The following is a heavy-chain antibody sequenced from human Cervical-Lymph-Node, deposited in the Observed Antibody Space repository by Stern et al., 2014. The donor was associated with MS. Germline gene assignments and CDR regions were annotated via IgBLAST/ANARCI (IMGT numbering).Heavy chain of an antibody. V-gene: IGHV1-18*01. D-gene: IGHD6-13*01. CDR2: INAYTGHT. Sequence: VQLVESGTEVKKPGASVKVSCKASGYTFSNYGISWVRQAPGQGLEWMGWINAYTGHTSYAQNLQGRVNMTTETSTSTAYMELRSLRSDDTAIYYCARFTVARILAAATINWLDPWGQGTLVTVSS. CDR1: GYTFSNYG. CDR3: ARFTVARILAAATINWLDP. J-gene: IGHJ5*02.